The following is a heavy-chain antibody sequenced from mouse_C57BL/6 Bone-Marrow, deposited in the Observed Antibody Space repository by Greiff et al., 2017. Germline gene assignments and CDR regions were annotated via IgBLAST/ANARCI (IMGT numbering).Heavy chain of an antibody. V-gene: IGHV14-4*01. CDR2: IDPENGDT. CDR3: TSTVVAPYWYFDV. CDR1: GFNIKDDY. Sequence: EVKLMESGAELVRPGASVKLSCTASGFNIKDDYMHWVKQRPEQGLEWIGWIDPENGDTEYASKFQGKATITADTSSNTAYLQLSSLTSEDTAVYYCTSTVVAPYWYFDVWGTGTTVTVSS. D-gene: IGHD1-1*01. J-gene: IGHJ1*03.